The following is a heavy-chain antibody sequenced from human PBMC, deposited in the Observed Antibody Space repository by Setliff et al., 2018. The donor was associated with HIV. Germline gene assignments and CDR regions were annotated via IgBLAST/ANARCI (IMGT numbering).Heavy chain of an antibody. Sequence: GASVKVSCKPSGYTFTSYAMNWVRQAPAQGREWMGWINSNTGNPTYAQGFTARFVFSLDTSVRTAFLQISSLKAEDTAVYYCSSVVYASRDDAFDIWGQGTMVTVSS. J-gene: IGHJ3*02. CDR1: GYTFTSYA. D-gene: IGHD2-8*02. CDR3: SSVVYASRDDAFDI. V-gene: IGHV7-4-1*02. CDR2: INSNTGNP.